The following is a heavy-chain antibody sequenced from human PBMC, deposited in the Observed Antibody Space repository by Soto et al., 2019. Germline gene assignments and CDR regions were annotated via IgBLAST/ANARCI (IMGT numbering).Heavy chain of an antibody. CDR2: IYPGGVNI. CDR3: AKSYSSGYYYFDY. D-gene: IGHD3-22*01. CDR1: GYGYTSHY. J-gene: IGHJ4*02. Sequence: ASVKVTCKDIGYGYTSHYMHSLRQAPGQGLEWMGTIYPGGVNIAYAQKFKGRFTISRDNSKNTLYLQMNSLSAEDAAVYYCAKSYSSGYYYFDYWGQGTLVTVSS. V-gene: IGHV1-46*01.